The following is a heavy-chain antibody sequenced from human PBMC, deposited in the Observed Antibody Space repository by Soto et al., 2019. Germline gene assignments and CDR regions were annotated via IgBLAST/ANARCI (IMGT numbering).Heavy chain of an antibody. V-gene: IGHV3-30*18. D-gene: IGHD6-19*01. CDR3: AKDRYWIAVAANDY. CDR2: ISYDGSNK. Sequence: GGSLRLSCAASGFTFSSYGMHWVRQAPGKGLEWVAVISYDGSNKYYADSVKGRFTISRDNSKNTLYLQMNSLRAEDTAVYYCAKDRYWIAVAANDYWGQGTLVTVSS. J-gene: IGHJ4*02. CDR1: GFTFSSYG.